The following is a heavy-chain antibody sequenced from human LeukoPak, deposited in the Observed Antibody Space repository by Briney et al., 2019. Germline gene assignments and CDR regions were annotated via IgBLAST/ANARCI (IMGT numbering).Heavy chain of an antibody. D-gene: IGHD3-9*01. CDR1: GFTFSSYW. CDR2: IKQDGSEK. Sequence: HPGGSLRLSCAASGFTFSSYWMSWVRQAPGKGLEWVANIKQDGSEKYYVDSVKGRFTISRDNAKNSLYLQMNSLRAEDTAVYYCARELSTVLRYFDWLPPLDYYYGMDVWGQGTTVTVSS. J-gene: IGHJ6*02. CDR3: ARELSTVLRYFDWLPPLDYYYGMDV. V-gene: IGHV3-7*01.